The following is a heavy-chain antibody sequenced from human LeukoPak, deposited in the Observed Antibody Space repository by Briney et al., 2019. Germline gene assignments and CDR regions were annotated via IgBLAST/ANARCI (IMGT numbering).Heavy chain of an antibody. Sequence: GSSVKVSCKASGGTFSSYAISWVRQAPGQGLEWMGRIIPIFGTANYAQKFQGRVTITTDESTSTACMELSSLRSEDTAVYYCARDQITIFGVVISWFGPWGQGTLVTVSS. D-gene: IGHD3-3*01. CDR2: IIPIFGTA. V-gene: IGHV1-69*05. J-gene: IGHJ5*02. CDR1: GGTFSSYA. CDR3: ARDQITIFGVVISWFGP.